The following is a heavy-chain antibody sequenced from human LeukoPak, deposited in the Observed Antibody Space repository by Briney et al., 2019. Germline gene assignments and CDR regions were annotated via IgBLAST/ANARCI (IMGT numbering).Heavy chain of an antibody. CDR1: GGTFSSYA. J-gene: IGHJ5*02. CDR2: IIPIFGTA. CDR3: ARGSTESITIFGVVITRDDWFDP. V-gene: IGHV1-69*13. D-gene: IGHD3-3*01. Sequence: ASGKVSCKASGGTFSSYAISWVRQAPGQGLEWMGGIIPIFGTANYAQKFQGRVTITADESTSTAYMELSSLRSEDTAVYYCARGSTESITIFGVVITRDDWFDPWGQGTLVTVSS.